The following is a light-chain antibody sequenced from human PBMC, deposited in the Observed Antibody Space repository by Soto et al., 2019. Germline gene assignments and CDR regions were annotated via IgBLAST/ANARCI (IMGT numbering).Light chain of an antibody. Sequence: EIVLTQSPGTLPLSPGDRATLSCRASQSLSVSYIAWYQQEPGQAPRLLIYSTSTRAAGIPDRFTGRGSGTHFTLAISRLEPEDFAVYYCHQFGDSPQTFGQGTKVDIK. CDR3: HQFGDSPQT. J-gene: IGKJ1*01. CDR1: QSLSVSY. CDR2: STS. V-gene: IGKV3-20*01.